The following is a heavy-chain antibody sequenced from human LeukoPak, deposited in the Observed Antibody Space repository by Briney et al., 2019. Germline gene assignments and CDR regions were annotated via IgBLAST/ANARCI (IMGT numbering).Heavy chain of an antibody. CDR1: GGSISSYY. J-gene: IGHJ3*02. D-gene: IGHD3-10*01. V-gene: IGHV4-59*01. CDR2: IYYSGTT. CDR3: ARGGWSAFYT. Sequence: SETLSLTCTVSGGSISSYYWSWIRQPPGKGLEWIGYIYYSGTTNYNPYLRSRVTISVDTSKSQFFFNLRSVTTLYTAVYYCARGGWSAFYTSGQGTMVTASS.